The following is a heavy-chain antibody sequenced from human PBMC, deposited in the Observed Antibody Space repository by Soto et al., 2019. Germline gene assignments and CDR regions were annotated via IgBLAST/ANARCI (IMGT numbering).Heavy chain of an antibody. D-gene: IGHD3-10*01. CDR2: IRSKAYGGTT. CDR1: GFTFGDYA. Sequence: GGSLRLSCTASGFTFGDYAMSWVRQAPGKGLEWVGFIRSKAYGGTTEYAASVKGRFTISRDDSKSIAYLQMNSLKTDDTAVYYCTREVNVYYGSGSHFDPWGQGTLVTVSS. J-gene: IGHJ5*02. CDR3: TREVNVYYGSGSHFDP. V-gene: IGHV3-49*04.